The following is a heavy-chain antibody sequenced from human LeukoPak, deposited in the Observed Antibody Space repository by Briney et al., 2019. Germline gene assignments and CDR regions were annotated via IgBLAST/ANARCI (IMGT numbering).Heavy chain of an antibody. Sequence: SETLSLTCIVSGGSISTYYWTWIRQPPGKGLEWIGYIYYTGNTNYNPSLKGRVTISVDTSKNQFSLKLSSVTAADTAVYYCASYSYDSSGYYLDYWGQGTLVTVSS. CDR2: IYYTGNT. J-gene: IGHJ4*02. V-gene: IGHV4-59*12. CDR3: ASYSYDSSGYYLDY. CDR1: GGSISTYY. D-gene: IGHD3-22*01.